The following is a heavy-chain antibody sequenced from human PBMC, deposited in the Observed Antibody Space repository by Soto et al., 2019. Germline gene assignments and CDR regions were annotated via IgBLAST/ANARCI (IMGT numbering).Heavy chain of an antibody. CDR1: GYTLTELS. D-gene: IGHD2-21*02. V-gene: IGHV1-24*01. CDR2: FDPEDGET. Sequence: QVQLVQSGAEVKYPGASVKFSCKVSGYTLTELSMHWVLQAPGKGVEWMGGFDPEDGETIYAQKFQGRVTMTEDTSTDTAYMKLSSLRSEDTAVYYCATGLRDNYMDVWGKGTTVTVSS. J-gene: IGHJ6*03. CDR3: ATGLRDNYMDV.